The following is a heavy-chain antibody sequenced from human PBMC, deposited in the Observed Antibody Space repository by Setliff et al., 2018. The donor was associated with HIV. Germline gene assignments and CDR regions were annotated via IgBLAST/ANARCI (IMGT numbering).Heavy chain of an antibody. D-gene: IGHD3-22*01. V-gene: IGHV4-59*08. CDR1: GGSISTYY. CDR2: IHYSGST. Sequence: PSETLSITCTVSGGSISTYYWTWIRQPPGKGLEWIGYIHYSGSTNYNPSLKSRVTISVDTSKNQFSLKLSSVTAADTAVYYCARWYNDDSTGSHMDVWGKGTTVTVSS. J-gene: IGHJ6*03. CDR3: ARWYNDDSTGSHMDV.